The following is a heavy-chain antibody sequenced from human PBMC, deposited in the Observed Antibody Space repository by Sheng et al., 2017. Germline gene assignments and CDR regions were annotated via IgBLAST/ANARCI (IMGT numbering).Heavy chain of an antibody. D-gene: IGHD3-22*01. CDR2: IDIDGSST. CDR1: GFIFSKYW. CDR3: ARVGEYDFSGYYPPFEY. Sequence: EVQLVESGGGLVQPGGSLRLSCAASGFIFSKYWMHWVRQVPGKGLVWVSRIDIDGSSTNYADSVKGRFTISRDNAKNIVYLQMNGLRAEDTAVYYCARVGEYDFSGYYPPFEYWGQGALVTVSS. J-gene: IGHJ4*02. V-gene: IGHV3-74*01.